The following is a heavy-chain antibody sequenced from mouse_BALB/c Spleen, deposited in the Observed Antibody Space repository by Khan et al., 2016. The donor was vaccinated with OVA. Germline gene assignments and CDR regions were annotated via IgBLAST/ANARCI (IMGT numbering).Heavy chain of an antibody. D-gene: IGHD2-14*01. Sequence: EVQLQASGAELGRPGSSVKLSCKTSGFTFTSYGIKWVKQRPGQGLEWIGNIYPGNGYTVYNEKFQGQDTITSDTSAGTVYMQFRTLTSDDSAIYFCSSTYYRNDFDYWGQGTTLTVSS. V-gene: IGHV1S134*01. J-gene: IGHJ2*01. CDR3: SSTYYRNDFDY. CDR1: GFTFTSYG. CDR2: IYPGNGYT.